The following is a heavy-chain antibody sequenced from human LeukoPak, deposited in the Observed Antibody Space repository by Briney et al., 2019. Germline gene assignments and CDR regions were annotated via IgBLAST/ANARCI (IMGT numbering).Heavy chain of an antibody. Sequence: ASVKVSCNASGYTFTSYGISWVRQAPGQGLEWMGWISAYNGNTNYAQKLQGRVTMTRDTSISTAYMELSRLRSDDTAVYYCARALVFNPAAPNDYWGQGTLVTVSS. D-gene: IGHD1-14*01. J-gene: IGHJ4*02. CDR2: ISAYNGNT. CDR3: ARALVFNPAAPNDY. CDR1: GYTFTSYG. V-gene: IGHV1-18*01.